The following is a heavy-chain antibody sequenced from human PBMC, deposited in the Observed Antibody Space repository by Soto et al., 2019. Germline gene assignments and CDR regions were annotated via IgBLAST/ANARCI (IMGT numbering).Heavy chain of an antibody. D-gene: IGHD6-13*01. J-gene: IGHJ4*03. V-gene: IGHV5-51*01. Sequence: GESLKISCQSSGYTFSNFWIGWVRQLPGKGLEWMGIIYPGDHETRYSPSFHGKVTISADRSITTAYLQWNSLEASDTAFYFCARSPRSSPYFDYWGQGALVTVSS. CDR2: IYPGDHET. CDR3: ARSPRSSPYFDY. CDR1: GYTFSNFW.